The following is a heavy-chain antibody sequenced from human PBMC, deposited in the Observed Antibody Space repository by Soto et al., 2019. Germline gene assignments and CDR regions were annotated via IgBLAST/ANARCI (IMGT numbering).Heavy chain of an antibody. D-gene: IGHD2-2*01. CDR3: ARLVVVAPVANA. J-gene: IGHJ5*02. CDR2: IFYTGTT. CDR1: VGSISYNSYY. V-gene: IGHV4-39*02. Sequence: PSETLSITCSVSVGSISYNSYYWGWIRHPPGKGLEWVGGIFYTGTTYYSPSLKDRVTISVDTSKNSFSLNLTSVTAADTAVYFCARLVVVAPVANAWGQGTLVTVSS.